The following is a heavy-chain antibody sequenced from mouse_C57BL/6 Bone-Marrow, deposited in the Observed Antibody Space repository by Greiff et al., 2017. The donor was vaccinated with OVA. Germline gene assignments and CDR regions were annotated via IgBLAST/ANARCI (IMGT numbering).Heavy chain of an antibody. CDR1: GFTFSSYA. Sequence: EVKLVESGGGLVKPGGSLKLSCAASGFTFSSYAMSWVRQTPEKRLEWVATISDGGSYTYYPDNVKGRVTISRDNAKNNLYLQMSNLKSEYTTMYYYAREGAGYYSYYFAYWGQGTTLTVSS. D-gene: IGHD2-3*01. J-gene: IGHJ2*01. CDR3: AREGAGYYSYYFAY. V-gene: IGHV5-4*03. CDR2: ISDGGSYT.